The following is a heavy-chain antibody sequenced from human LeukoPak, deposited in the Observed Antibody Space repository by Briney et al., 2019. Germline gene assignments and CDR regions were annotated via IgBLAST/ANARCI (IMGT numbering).Heavy chain of an antibody. Sequence: GGSLRLSCAASGFTFSSYWMSWVRQAPGKGLEWVADIKQDGSEKYYVDSVKGRFTISRDNAKNSLYLQMNSLRAEDTAVYYCARDRVLRYFDLFDYWGQGTLVTVSS. CDR2: IKQDGSEK. V-gene: IGHV3-7*03. CDR3: ARDRVLRYFDLFDY. D-gene: IGHD3-9*01. CDR1: GFTFSSYW. J-gene: IGHJ4*02.